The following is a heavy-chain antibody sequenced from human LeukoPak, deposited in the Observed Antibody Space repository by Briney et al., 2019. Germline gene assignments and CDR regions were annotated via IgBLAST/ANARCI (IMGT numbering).Heavy chain of an antibody. J-gene: IGHJ5*02. CDR1: GGTFSSYA. V-gene: IGHV1-69*13. CDR3: ARAPTPTRNIVGLFDP. CDR2: IIPIFGTA. D-gene: IGHD2/OR15-2a*01. Sequence: ASVKVSCKASGGTFSSYAISWVRQAPGQGLEWMGGIIPIFGTANYAQKFQGRVTITADESTSTAYMELSSLRSEDTAVYYCARAPTPTRNIVGLFDPWGQGTLVTVSS.